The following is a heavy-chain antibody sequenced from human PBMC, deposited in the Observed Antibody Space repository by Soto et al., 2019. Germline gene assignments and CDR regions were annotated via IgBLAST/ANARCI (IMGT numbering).Heavy chain of an antibody. CDR1: GYTFTSYY. J-gene: IGHJ2*01. CDR2: INPSGGST. Sequence: ASVKVSCKASGYTFTSYYMHWVRQAPGQGLEWMGIINPSGGSTSYAQKLQGRVTMTRDTSTSTIYMELSSLRSEDTAVYYCARAEGPYWYFDLWGRGTLVTVSS. V-gene: IGHV1-46*01. CDR3: ARAEGPYWYFDL.